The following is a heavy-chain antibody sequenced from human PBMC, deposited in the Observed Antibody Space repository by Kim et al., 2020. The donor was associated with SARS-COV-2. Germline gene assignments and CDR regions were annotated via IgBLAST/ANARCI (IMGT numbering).Heavy chain of an antibody. CDR2: INTNTGNP. CDR3: ARDRITMVRGPWDWFDP. CDR1: GYTFTSYA. J-gene: IGHJ5*02. V-gene: IGHV7-4-1*02. Sequence: ASVKVSCKASGYTFTSYAMNWVRQAPGQGLEWMGWINTNTGNPTYAQGFTGRFVFTLDTSVSTAYLQISSLKAEDTAVYYCARDRITMVRGPWDWFDPWGQGTLVTVSS. D-gene: IGHD3-10*01.